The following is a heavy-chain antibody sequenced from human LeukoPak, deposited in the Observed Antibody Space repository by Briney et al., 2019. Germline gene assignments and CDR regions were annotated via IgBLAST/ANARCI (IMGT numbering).Heavy chain of an antibody. V-gene: IGHV4-38-2*02. J-gene: IGHJ4*02. Sequence: SETLSLTCTVSGYSISSGYYWGWIRPPPGKGLEWIGSIYHSGSTYYNPSLKSRVTISVDTSKNQFSLKLSSVTAADTAVYYCARDLSAYWGQGTLVTVSS. CDR2: IYHSGST. CDR3: ARDLSAY. CDR1: GYSISSGYY.